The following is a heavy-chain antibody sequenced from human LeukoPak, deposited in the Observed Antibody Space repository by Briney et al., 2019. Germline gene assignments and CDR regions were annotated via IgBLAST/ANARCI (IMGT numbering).Heavy chain of an antibody. J-gene: IGHJ4*02. CDR2: MNPNSGNT. D-gene: IGHD3-9*01. V-gene: IGHV1-8*01. CDR3: ARAPHYDILTGYSRDY. Sequence: ASVKVSCKASGYTFTSCDINWVRQATGQGLEWMGWMNPNSGNTGYAQKFQGRVTMTRNTSISTAYMELISLRSEDTSVYYCARAPHYDILTGYSRDYWGQGTLVTVSS. CDR1: GYTFTSCD.